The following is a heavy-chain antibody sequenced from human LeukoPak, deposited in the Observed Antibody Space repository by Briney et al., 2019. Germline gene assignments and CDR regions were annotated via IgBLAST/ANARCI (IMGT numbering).Heavy chain of an antibody. Sequence: GGSLRLSCATSGFTFSSYAMSWVRQAPGKGLEWVSAISGNGVSTYYADSVKGRFTISRDNSKNTLYLQMNSLRAEDAAVYYCAKAPLSYDSSGPFDYWGQGTLVTVSS. J-gene: IGHJ4*02. CDR2: ISGNGVST. D-gene: IGHD3-22*01. V-gene: IGHV3-23*01. CDR3: AKAPLSYDSSGPFDY. CDR1: GFTFSSYA.